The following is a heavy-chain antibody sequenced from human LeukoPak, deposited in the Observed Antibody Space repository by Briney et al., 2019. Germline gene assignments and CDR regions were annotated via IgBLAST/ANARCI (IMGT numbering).Heavy chain of an antibody. J-gene: IGHJ5*02. V-gene: IGHV4-34*01. CDR2: INHSGST. Sequence: SETLSLTCAVYGGSFSGYYWSWIRQPPGKGLEWIGEINHSGSTNYNPSLKSRVTMSVDTSKNQFSLQLNSVTPEDTAVYYCARDRYSGSYYGYNWFDPWGQGTLVTVSS. D-gene: IGHD1-26*01. CDR3: ARDRYSGSYYGYNWFDP. CDR1: GGSFSGYY.